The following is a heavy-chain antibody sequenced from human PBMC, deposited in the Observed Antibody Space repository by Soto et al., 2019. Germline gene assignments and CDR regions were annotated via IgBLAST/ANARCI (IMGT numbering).Heavy chain of an antibody. CDR1: GGTFSSYA. J-gene: IGHJ4*02. CDR2: IIPIFGTA. CDR3: ARDLRPGSSGQYYFDY. D-gene: IGHD6-19*01. V-gene: IGHV1-69*01. Sequence: QVQLVQSGAEVKKPGSSVKVSCKASGGTFSSYAISWVRQAPGQGLEWMGGIIPIFGTANYAQKFQGRVKITDDESTSTAYMELSSLRSEDTAVYYCARDLRPGSSGQYYFDYWGQGTLVTVSS.